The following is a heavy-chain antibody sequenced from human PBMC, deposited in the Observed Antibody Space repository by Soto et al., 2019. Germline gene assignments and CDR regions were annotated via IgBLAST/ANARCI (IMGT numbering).Heavy chain of an antibody. V-gene: IGHV4-39*01. CDR2: IYYSGST. D-gene: IGHD6-25*01. CDR1: GDSMSSSDYY. J-gene: IGHJ4*02. CDR3: ARRTVNIRTFYSGLKTHCFDC. Sequence: PSETLSLTCAVSGDSMSSSDYYWGRIRQPPGKGLEWIGSIYYSGSTYYNPSLQSRVAISVDTSKNQFSLKLKSVTAADTAIYYCARRTVNIRTFYSGLKTHCFDCWGQGAPVTVSS.